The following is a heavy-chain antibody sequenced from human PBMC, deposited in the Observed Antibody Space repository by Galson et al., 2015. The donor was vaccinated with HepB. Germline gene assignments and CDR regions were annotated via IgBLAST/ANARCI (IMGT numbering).Heavy chain of an antibody. CDR1: GFTFSSYA. CDR2: IAHDGKTE. Sequence: SLRLSCAASGFTFSSYAVHWVRQAPGKGLEWVAVIAHDGKTEYYADSVRSRFTISSDNSNNTLYLQLNSPRLEDTAVYYCARCITMVRINTPDYWGQGTLVIVAS. V-gene: IGHV3-30*17. D-gene: IGHD3-10*01. CDR3: ARCITMVRINTPDY. J-gene: IGHJ4*02.